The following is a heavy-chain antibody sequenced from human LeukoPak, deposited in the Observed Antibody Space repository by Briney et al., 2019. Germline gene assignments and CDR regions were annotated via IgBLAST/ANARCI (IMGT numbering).Heavy chain of an antibody. CDR1: GYNFPGYW. CDR3: ARPPDGYCSGAGCSFEY. D-gene: IGHD2-15*01. V-gene: IGHV5-51*01. CDR2: IYPGDSDI. Sequence: GESPKISCKGSGYNFPGYWIGWVRQKPGKGLEWMGVIYPGDSDIRYSPLFQGQVIISADKSIRTAYLQWNNLKASDTAMYYCARPPDGYCSGAGCSFEYWGQGTLLTVSS. J-gene: IGHJ4*02.